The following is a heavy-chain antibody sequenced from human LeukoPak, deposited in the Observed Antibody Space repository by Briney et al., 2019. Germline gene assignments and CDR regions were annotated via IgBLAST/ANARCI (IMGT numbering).Heavy chain of an antibody. V-gene: IGHV4-38-2*02. CDR2: IYHSGST. CDR1: GYSISSGYY. D-gene: IGHD2/OR15-2a*01. CDR3: AREYYGTFDY. Sequence: SETLSLTCAVSGYSISSGYYWGWIRQPPGKGLEWIGSIYHSGSTYYNPSLKSRVTISVDTSKNQFSLMLSSVTAADTAVYCCAREYYGTFDYWGQGTLVTVSS. J-gene: IGHJ4*02.